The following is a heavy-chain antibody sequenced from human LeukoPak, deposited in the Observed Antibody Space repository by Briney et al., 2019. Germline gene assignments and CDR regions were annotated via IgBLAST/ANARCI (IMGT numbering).Heavy chain of an antibody. CDR1: GYTFTGYY. CDR3: ARVRYYYDSSGSWKYYFDS. V-gene: IGHV1-2*02. D-gene: IGHD3-22*01. Sequence: ASVKVSCKASGYTFTGYYMHWVRQAPGQGLEWMGWINPNSGGTNYAQKFQGRVTMTRDTSISTAYMELSRLRSDDTAVYYCARVRYYYDSSGSWKYYFDSWGQGTLVTVSS. CDR2: INPNSGGT. J-gene: IGHJ4*02.